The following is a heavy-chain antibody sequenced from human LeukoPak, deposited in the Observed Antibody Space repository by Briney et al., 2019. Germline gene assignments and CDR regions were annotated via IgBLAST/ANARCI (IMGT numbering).Heavy chain of an antibody. CDR1: GFTLSTYE. Sequence: PGGSLRLSCAASGFTLSTYEMHWVRQAPGKGLEWVSYIKSSSSTIHYADSVKGRFTVSRDNAKNSLYLQMNSLRAEDTGVYYCARGSSGLEDYWGQGTLVIVSS. J-gene: IGHJ4*02. CDR2: IKSSSSTI. CDR3: ARGSSGLEDY. V-gene: IGHV3-48*01. D-gene: IGHD6-19*01.